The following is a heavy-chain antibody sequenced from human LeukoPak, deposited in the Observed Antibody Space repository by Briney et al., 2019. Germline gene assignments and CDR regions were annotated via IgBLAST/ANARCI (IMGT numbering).Heavy chain of an antibody. J-gene: IGHJ6*02. CDR1: GFTFNSYA. V-gene: IGHV3-30-3*01. CDR2: ISYDGSNK. CDR3: ARCQLICYGMDV. D-gene: IGHD5-24*01. Sequence: PGRSLRLSCAASGFTFNSYAMHWVRQTPGKGLEWVAFISYDGSNKLYADSVKGRFTIPRGSSKNTLFLQMNSLRAEDTAVYYCARCQLICYGMDVWGQGTTVTVSS.